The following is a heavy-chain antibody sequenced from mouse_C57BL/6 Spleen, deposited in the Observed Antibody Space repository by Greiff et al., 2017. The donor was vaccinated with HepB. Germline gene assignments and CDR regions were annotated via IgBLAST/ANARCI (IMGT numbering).Heavy chain of an antibody. V-gene: IGHV7-3*01. CDR1: GFTFTDYY. CDR3: ASYYSNPFAY. CDR2: IRNKANGYTT. J-gene: IGHJ3*01. D-gene: IGHD2-5*01. Sequence: DVQLVESGGGLVQPGGSLSLSCAASGFTFTDYYMSWVRQPPGKALEWLGFIRNKANGYTTEYSASVKGRVTISRDNSQSILYLQMNALRAEDSATYYCASYYSNPFAYWGQGTLVTVSA.